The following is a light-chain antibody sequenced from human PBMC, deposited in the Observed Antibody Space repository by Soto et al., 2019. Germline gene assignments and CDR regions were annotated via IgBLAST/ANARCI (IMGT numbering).Light chain of an antibody. CDR3: QQYNNWPYT. CDR2: GAS. CDR1: QSVNTN. J-gene: IGKJ2*01. Sequence: ETVMTQSPATLSVSPGERPTLSCRASQSVNTNLAWYQQKPGQAPRRLIYGASTRATGVPARFSGSGSGTEFTLTISSLQSEDFAVYYCQQYNNWPYTFGQGTKLEIK. V-gene: IGKV3-15*01.